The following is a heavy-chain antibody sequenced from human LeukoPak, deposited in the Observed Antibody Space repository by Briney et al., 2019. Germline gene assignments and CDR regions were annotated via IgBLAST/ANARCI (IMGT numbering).Heavy chain of an antibody. J-gene: IGHJ4*02. CDR3: AVSISSGWYSLDY. CDR1: GYSFTTNW. CDR2: IYPGDSDT. Sequence: GESLKISCKGSGYSFTTNWIGWVRQMPGKGLEWMGIIYPGDSDTRYSPSFQGQVTISADKSISTAYLQWSSLKASDTAMYYCAVSISSGWYSLDYWGQGTLVTVSS. D-gene: IGHD6-19*01. V-gene: IGHV5-51*01.